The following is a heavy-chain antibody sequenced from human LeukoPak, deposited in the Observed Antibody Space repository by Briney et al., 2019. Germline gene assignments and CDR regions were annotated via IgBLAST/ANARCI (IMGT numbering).Heavy chain of an antibody. J-gene: IGHJ3*02. Sequence: GGSLRLSCAASGFTFSSYAMHWVRQAPGKGLEWVAVISYDGSNKYYAGSVKGRFTISRDNSKNTLYLQMNSLRAEDTAVYYCARAGSGLSIGAFDIWGQGTMVTVSS. CDR3: ARAGSGLSIGAFDI. D-gene: IGHD3-10*01. V-gene: IGHV3-30*04. CDR2: ISYDGSNK. CDR1: GFTFSSYA.